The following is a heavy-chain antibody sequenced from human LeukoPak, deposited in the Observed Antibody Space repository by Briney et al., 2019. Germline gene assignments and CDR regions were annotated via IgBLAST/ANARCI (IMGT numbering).Heavy chain of an antibody. J-gene: IGHJ4*02. Sequence: TGGSLRLSCAASGFTFSSYAMSWVRQAPGKGLEWVSAISGSGGSTYYADSVKSRFTISRDNSKNTLYLQMNCLRAEDTAVYYCAKISGMLDYWGQGTLVTVSS. CDR2: ISGSGGST. V-gene: IGHV3-23*01. CDR1: GFTFSSYA. D-gene: IGHD2-8*01. CDR3: AKISGMLDY.